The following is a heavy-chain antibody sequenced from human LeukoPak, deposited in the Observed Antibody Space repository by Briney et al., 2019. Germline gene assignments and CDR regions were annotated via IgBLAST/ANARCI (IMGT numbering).Heavy chain of an antibody. CDR1: GGSISSSSYY. CDR3: ARNGDDYGDIRWFDP. V-gene: IGHV4-39*01. J-gene: IGHJ5*02. Sequence: SETLSLTCTVSGGSISSSSYYWGWIRQPPGKGLEWIGSIYYSGSTYYNPSLKSRVTISVDTSKNQFSLKLSSVTAADTAVYYCARNGDDYGDIRWFDPWGQGTLVTVSS. D-gene: IGHD4-17*01. CDR2: IYYSGST.